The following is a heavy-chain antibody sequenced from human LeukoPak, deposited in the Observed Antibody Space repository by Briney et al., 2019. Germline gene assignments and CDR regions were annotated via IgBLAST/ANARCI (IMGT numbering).Heavy chain of an antibody. CDR1: GGSISSSGYS. D-gene: IGHD3-16*02. CDR2: IHHTGST. CDR3: ARGYHDYVWGSYRPYYFDY. Sequence: SETLSLTCAVSGGSISSSGYSWSWIRQPPGKGLERIGYIHHTGSTYYNPSLKSRVTISVDTSKNQFSLKLSSVTAADTAVYYCARGYHDYVWGSYRPYYFDYWGQGTLVTVSS. J-gene: IGHJ4*02. V-gene: IGHV4-30-2*01.